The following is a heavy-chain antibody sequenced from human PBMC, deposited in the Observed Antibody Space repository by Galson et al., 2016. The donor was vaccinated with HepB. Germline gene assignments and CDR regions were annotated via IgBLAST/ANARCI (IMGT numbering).Heavy chain of an antibody. CDR1: GFIFKNHA. J-gene: IGHJ4*02. CDR2: ITADGSRT. Sequence: SLRLSCAASGFIFKNHALHWVRQAPGRRPTYISTITADGSRTFYADSVKGRFTISRDNSKNTLYLQMGSLRIDDTAIYYCVKDIGLTETTDYWGQGTLVTVSS. V-gene: IGHV3-64D*09. CDR3: VKDIGLTETTDY. D-gene: IGHD1/OR15-1a*01.